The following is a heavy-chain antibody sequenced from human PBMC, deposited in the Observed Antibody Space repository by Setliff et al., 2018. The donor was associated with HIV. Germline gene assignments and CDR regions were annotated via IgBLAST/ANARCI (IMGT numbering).Heavy chain of an antibody. V-gene: IGHV1-69*13. CDR1: GGSFSSHT. D-gene: IGHD1-26*01. CDR2: IIPMFGTA. Sequence: GASVKVSCKASGGSFSSHTINWVRQAPGQGPEWMGGIIPMFGTANYAQKFQGRVTITADESTSTVYMELSSLRSDDTALYYCAREGNSGHGGQIEFDYWGQGTLVTVS. CDR3: AREGNSGHGGQIEFDY. J-gene: IGHJ4*02.